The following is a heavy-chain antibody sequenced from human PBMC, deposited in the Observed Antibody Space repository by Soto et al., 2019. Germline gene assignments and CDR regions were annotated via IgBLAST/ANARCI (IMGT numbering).Heavy chain of an antibody. CDR3: ARARMVRGVISFDY. CDR1: GGSISSYY. D-gene: IGHD3-10*01. V-gene: IGHV4-59*01. CDR2: IYYSGST. Sequence: QVQLQESGPGLVKPSETLSLTCTVSGGSISSYYWSWIRQPPGKGLEWIGYIYYSGSTNYNPSLNSRVTIPAGTSKNQFSLKLSSVTAADTAVYYCARARMVRGVISFDYWGQGTLVTVSS. J-gene: IGHJ4*02.